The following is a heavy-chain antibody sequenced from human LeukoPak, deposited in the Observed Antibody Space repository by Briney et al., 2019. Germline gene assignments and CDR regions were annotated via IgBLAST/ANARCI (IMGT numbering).Heavy chain of an antibody. Sequence: PSETLSLTCTVSGGSISSYYWSWIRQPPGKGLEWIGYIYYSGSTNYNPSLKSRVTISVDTSKNQFSLKLSSVTAADTAVYYCARARPYLGDTATLDYYYYGMDVWGQGTTVTVSS. D-gene: IGHD5-18*01. J-gene: IGHJ6*02. V-gene: IGHV4-59*01. CDR1: GGSISSYY. CDR3: ARARPYLGDTATLDYYYYGMDV. CDR2: IYYSGST.